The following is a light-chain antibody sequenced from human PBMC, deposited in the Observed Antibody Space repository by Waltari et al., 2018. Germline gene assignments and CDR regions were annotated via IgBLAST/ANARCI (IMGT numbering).Light chain of an antibody. Sequence: SYELTQTPSVSVSPGQTARITCSGHELPRKYAYWFQQKSGQAPRLVIYEDTKRPSGIPDRFSGSSSGTVATLTIAGAQVDDEADYDCYSSDSTGLRVFGGGTSVVVL. CDR2: EDT. CDR3: YSSDSTGLRV. CDR1: ELPRKY. J-gene: IGLJ1*01. V-gene: IGLV3-10*01.